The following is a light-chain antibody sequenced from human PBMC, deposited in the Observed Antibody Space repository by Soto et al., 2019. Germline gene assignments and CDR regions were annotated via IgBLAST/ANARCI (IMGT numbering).Light chain of an antibody. CDR3: SSYTRSSTSFV. CDR1: SSDVGGYNY. V-gene: IGLV2-14*01. CDR2: DVS. J-gene: IGLJ1*01. Sequence: QSALTQPASVSGSPGQSITISCTGTSSDVGGYNYVSWYQQHPGKAPKLMIYDVSNRPSGVSNRFSGSKSGNTAPLTISGGQAVDEADYYCSSYTRSSTSFVFGTGSKLTVL.